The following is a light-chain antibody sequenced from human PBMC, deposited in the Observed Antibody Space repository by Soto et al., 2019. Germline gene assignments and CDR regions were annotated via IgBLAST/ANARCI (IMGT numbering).Light chain of an antibody. CDR1: QSVSSN. J-gene: IGKJ5*01. V-gene: IGKV3-15*01. CDR3: QQYGSSPPIT. CDR2: GAS. Sequence: ERVMTQSPATLSVSPWEKVTLSCRASQSVSSNLAWYQQKPGQAPRLLIYGASTRATGIPARFRGSGSGTDFTLTISRLEPEDFAVYYCQQYGSSPPITFGQGTRLEIK.